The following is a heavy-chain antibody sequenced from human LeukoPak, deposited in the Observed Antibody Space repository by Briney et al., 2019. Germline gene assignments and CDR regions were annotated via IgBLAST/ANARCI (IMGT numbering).Heavy chain of an antibody. CDR1: GGSLSSGSYY. CDR3: ARGITIFGVAAAFFDY. J-gene: IGHJ4*02. V-gene: IGHV4-61*02. Sequence: PSQTLSLTCTVSGGSLSSGSYYWRWIRQPAGKGLEWIGRIYTSGSTNYNPSLKSRVTTSVDTSKNQFSLKLSSVTAAYTAVYYCARGITIFGVAAAFFDYWGQGTLVTVSS. CDR2: IYTSGST. D-gene: IGHD3-3*01.